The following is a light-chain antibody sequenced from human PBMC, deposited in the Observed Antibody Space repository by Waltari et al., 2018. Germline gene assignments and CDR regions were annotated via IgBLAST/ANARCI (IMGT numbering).Light chain of an antibody. CDR2: EVT. J-gene: IGLJ3*02. Sequence: QSALTQPASVSGSPGQSLTLSCTGTSSDIGGHNYVSWYQQHPGKAPKLVIFEVTTRPSGVSNRFSGSKSGNTASLTISGLQAEDEADYYCTSYTTSVTWVFGGGTKVTVL. CDR1: SSDIGGHNY. V-gene: IGLV2-14*01. CDR3: TSYTTSVTWV.